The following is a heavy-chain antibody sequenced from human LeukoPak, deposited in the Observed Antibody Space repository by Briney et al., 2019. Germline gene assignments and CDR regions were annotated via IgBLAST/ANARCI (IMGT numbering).Heavy chain of an antibody. D-gene: IGHD6-19*01. V-gene: IGHV1-2*02. CDR1: GYTFTSYY. CDR2: INPNSGGT. J-gene: IGHJ4*02. Sequence: ASVKVSCKASGYTFTSYYMHWVRQAPGQGLEWMGWINPNSGGTNYAQKFQGRVTMTTDTSTSTAYMELRSLRSDDTAVYYCARREQWLVGDDYWGQGTLVTVSS. CDR3: ARREQWLVGDDY.